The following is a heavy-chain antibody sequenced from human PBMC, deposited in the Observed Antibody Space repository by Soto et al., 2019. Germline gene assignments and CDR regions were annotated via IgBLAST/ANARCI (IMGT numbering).Heavy chain of an antibody. CDR3: ERGGVKLGFPPVAAP. V-gene: IGHV1-46*01. Sequence: ASVKVSCTASGYTFTSYYMHWVRQAPGQGPEWMGVINPSGGSTSYAQKFQGRVTMTRDTSTSTVYMELSSLRSEDTAVFFFERGGVKLGFPPVAAPRGQGTPVPGSS. CDR2: INPSGGST. D-gene: IGHD5-18*01. J-gene: IGHJ5*02. CDR1: GYTFTSYY.